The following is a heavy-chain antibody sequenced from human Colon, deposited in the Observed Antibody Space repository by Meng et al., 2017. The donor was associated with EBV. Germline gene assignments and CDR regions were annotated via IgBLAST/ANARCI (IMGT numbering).Heavy chain of an antibody. J-gene: IGHJ4*02. CDR2: INTNPGNP. D-gene: IGHD2-15*01. CDR3: ARLYCSGGSCYTIDY. Sequence: NPGAFCRVSSNRARYSVHIYDMNWVRQAPGQGLEWMGWINTNPGNPTYAQGFTGRFVFSLDTSVSTAYLQISSLKAADTAVYYCARLYCSGGSCYTIDYWGQGTLVTVSS. V-gene: IGHV7-4-1*02. CDR1: RYSVHIYD.